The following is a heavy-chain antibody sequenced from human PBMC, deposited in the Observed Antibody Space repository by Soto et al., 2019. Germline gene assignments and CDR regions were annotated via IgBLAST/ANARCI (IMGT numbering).Heavy chain of an antibody. Sequence: SETLSLTCTVSGGSISSGGYYWSWIRQHPGKGLEWIGYIYYSGSTYYNPSLQTRVTISLDKSRSQFSLKLNSVTAADSAVYFCARLEGLATISYYFDFWGPGALVTVSS. CDR3: ARLEGLATISYYFDF. V-gene: IGHV4-31*03. CDR2: IYYSGST. D-gene: IGHD3-9*01. CDR1: GGSISSGGYY. J-gene: IGHJ4*02.